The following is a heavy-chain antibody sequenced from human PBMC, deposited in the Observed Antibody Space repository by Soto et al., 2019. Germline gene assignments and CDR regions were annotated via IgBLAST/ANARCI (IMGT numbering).Heavy chain of an antibody. D-gene: IGHD3-22*01. CDR2: ISGSGGST. CDR1: GFTFSSYA. J-gene: IGHJ6*02. Sequence: PGGSLSLSCAASGFTFSSYAMSWVCQAPGKGLEWVSAISGSGGSTYYADSVKGRFTISRDNSKNTLYLQMNSLRAEDTAVYYCAKELWDSSGYYYYYYGMDVWGQGTTVTVSS. CDR3: AKELWDSSGYYYYYYGMDV. V-gene: IGHV3-23*01.